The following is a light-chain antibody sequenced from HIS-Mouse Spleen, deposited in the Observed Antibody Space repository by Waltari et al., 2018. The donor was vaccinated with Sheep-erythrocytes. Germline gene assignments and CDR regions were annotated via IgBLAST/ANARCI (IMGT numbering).Light chain of an antibody. CDR3: CSYAGSSTPWV. Sequence: QSALTQPASVCGSPGQSITISCTGTSSDVGSYNLVSWYQQHPGKAPKLMIYEGSKRTSGVSNRFSGSKSGNTASLTISGLQAEDEADYYCCSYAGSSTPWVFGGGTKLTVL. J-gene: IGLJ3*02. CDR2: EGS. CDR1: SSDVGSYNL. V-gene: IGLV2-23*01.